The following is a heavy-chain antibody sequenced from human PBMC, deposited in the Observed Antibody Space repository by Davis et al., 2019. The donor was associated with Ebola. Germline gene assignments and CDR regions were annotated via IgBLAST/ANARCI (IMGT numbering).Heavy chain of an antibody. CDR2: IDPDDSYI. D-gene: IGHD2-21*02. J-gene: IGHJ6*03. V-gene: IGHV5-10-1*01. CDR1: VYRFTTYC. CDR3: ARHEKTAIQDYYYYMDV. Sequence: WESLKLSCRVSVYRFTTYCINWLRQTPGKGLEWVGRIDPDDSYITYSPSFQGHVTSSADKSNSTVYLHWRSLKASDTAMYYCARHEKTAIQDYYYYMDVWGKGTTVTVSS.